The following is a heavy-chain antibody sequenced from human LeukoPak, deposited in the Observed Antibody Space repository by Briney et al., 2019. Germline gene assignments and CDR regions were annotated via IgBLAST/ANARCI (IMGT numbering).Heavy chain of an antibody. Sequence: GGSLRLSCAASGFTFSSYSMNWVRQAPGKGLEWVSYIRSSGTSTDYTGSVKGRFTISRDNAKNSLYLQMNSLRAEDTAVYYCARMNYVSSGWGAPFDYWGQGTLVTVSS. J-gene: IGHJ4*02. D-gene: IGHD1-7*01. V-gene: IGHV3-48*04. CDR3: ARMNYVSSGWGAPFDY. CDR1: GFTFSSYS. CDR2: IRSSGTST.